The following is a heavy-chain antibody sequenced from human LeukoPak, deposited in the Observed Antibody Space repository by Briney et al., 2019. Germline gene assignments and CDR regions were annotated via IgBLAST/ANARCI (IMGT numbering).Heavy chain of an antibody. CDR3: AKKGLASANRPPYFDY. CDR1: GFTFSNYG. J-gene: IGHJ4*02. Sequence: GGSLRLSCAASGFTFSNYGINWVRQAPGKGLEWVSEIDGSGSRTYYADSVKGRFTISRDNSKNTLYLQINSLRADDTAVFYCAKKGLASANRPPYFDYYGQGTLVTVSS. V-gene: IGHV3-23*01. D-gene: IGHD6-13*01. CDR2: IDGSGSRT.